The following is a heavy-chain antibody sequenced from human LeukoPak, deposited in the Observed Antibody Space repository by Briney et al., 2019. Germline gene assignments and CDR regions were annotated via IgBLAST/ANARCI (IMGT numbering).Heavy chain of an antibody. CDR3: AREVIVVVPAAGTVSWPPTN. D-gene: IGHD2-2*01. CDR1: GGTFSSYA. V-gene: IGHV1-69*13. Sequence: GASVKVSCKASGGTFSSYAISWVRQAPGQGLEWMGGIIPIFGTANYAQKFQGRVTITADESSSTAYMELSSLRSEDTAVYYCAREVIVVVPAAGTVSWPPTNWGQGTLVTVSS. J-gene: IGHJ4*02. CDR2: IIPIFGTA.